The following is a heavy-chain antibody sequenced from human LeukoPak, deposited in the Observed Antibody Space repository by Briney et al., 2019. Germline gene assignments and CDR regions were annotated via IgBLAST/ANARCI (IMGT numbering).Heavy chain of an antibody. CDR3: ARGETYYYHAMDV. CDR2: INSDGSTP. V-gene: IGHV3-74*01. Sequence: GSLRLFCAASGFTFSCHRVQLVRQAPGKGLVWVSRINSDGSTPNYADSVKGRFTISRDNAKNTLYLEMISLRAEDTAVYYCARGETYYYHAMDVWGQGTTVTVSS. J-gene: IGHJ6*02. CDR1: GFTFSCHR.